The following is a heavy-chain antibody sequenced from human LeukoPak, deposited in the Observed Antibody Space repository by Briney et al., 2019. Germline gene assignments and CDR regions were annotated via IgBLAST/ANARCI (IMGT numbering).Heavy chain of an antibody. J-gene: IGHJ6*02. CDR1: GGSFSGYY. CDR2: INHSGST. D-gene: IGHD3-10*01. CDR3: ARISGGVYYYYYYGMDV. Sequence: PSETLSLTCAVYGGSFSGYYWSWIRQPPGKGLEWIEEINHSGSTNYNPSLKSRVTISVDTSKNQFSLKLGSVTATDTAVYYCARISGGVYYYYYYGMDVWGQGTTVTVSS. V-gene: IGHV4-34*01.